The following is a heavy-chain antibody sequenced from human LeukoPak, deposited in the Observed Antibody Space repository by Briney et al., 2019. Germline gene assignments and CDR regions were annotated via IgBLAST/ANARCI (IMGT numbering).Heavy chain of an antibody. V-gene: IGHV3-9*01. CDR3: ARDVFMGDPGADY. D-gene: IGHD1-26*01. J-gene: IGHJ4*02. CDR2: ISWNSGSI. CDR1: GFTFDDYA. Sequence: GGSLRLSCAASGFTFDDYAMHWVRQAPGKGLEWVSGISWNSGSIGYADSVKGRFTISRDNAKNSLYLQMNSLRAEDTAVYYCARDVFMGDPGADYWGQGTLVTVSS.